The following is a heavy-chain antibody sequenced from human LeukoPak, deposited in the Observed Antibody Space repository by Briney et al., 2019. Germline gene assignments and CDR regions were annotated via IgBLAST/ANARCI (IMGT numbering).Heavy chain of an antibody. Sequence: SVKVSCKASGGTFSSYAISWVRQAPGQGLEWMGGIIPIFGTANYAQKFQGRVTITADESTSTAYMELSSLRSEDTAVYYCAITSSIAARPYFDYWGQGTLVTVSS. D-gene: IGHD6-6*01. V-gene: IGHV1-69*13. J-gene: IGHJ4*02. CDR3: AITSSIAARPYFDY. CDR2: IIPIFGTA. CDR1: GGTFSSYA.